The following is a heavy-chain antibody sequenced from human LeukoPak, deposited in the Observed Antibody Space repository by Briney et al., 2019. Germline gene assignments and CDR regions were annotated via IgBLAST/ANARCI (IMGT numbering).Heavy chain of an antibody. CDR3: AKLGCTGTICYANY. CDR2: ISGGGDSA. V-gene: IGHV3-23*01. Sequence: GGSLRLSCAASGSPFSDYAMTWVRQTPGKGLEWVSVISGGGDSADYADSMKGRFTISRDNSKNTLYLQMYSLRAEDTALYYCAKLGCTGTICYANYWGQGTLVTVSS. D-gene: IGHD2-2*01. CDR1: GSPFSDYA. J-gene: IGHJ4*02.